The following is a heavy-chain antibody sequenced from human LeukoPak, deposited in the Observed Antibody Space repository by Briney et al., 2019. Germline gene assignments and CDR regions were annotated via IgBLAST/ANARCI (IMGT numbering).Heavy chain of an antibody. V-gene: IGHV3-21*05. J-gene: IGHJ4*02. CDR1: GFTFSSYS. D-gene: IGHD3-22*01. CDR2: ISSSSTYI. Sequence: NPGGSLRLSCEASGFTFSSYSMNWVRRAPGKGLEWISVISSSSTYIYYADSVRGRFTISRDNAKNSLYLQMNSLRAESTGVHYCVRDRRVFYDNSDYLFDYWGQGTLVTVSS. CDR3: VRDRRVFYDNSDYLFDY.